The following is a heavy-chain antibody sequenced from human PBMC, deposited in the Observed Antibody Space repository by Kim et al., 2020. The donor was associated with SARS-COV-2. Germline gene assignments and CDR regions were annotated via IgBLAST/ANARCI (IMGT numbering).Heavy chain of an antibody. CDR2: ISSSGNSK. V-gene: IGHV3-48*03. CDR1: GFRFINYE. Sequence: GGSLRLSCAASGFRFINYEMNWVRQAPGKGLEWISYISSSGNSKYYADSVKGRFSISSDNAKNSLFLQMNALRAEDTGVYYCARDASSGGNDYWGHGTLV. D-gene: IGHD3-16*01. J-gene: IGHJ4*01. CDR3: ARDASSGGNDY.